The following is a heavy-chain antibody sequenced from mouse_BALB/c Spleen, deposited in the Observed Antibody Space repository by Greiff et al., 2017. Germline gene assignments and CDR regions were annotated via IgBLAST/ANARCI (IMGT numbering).Heavy chain of an antibody. CDR3: ARGLYDYDGGMDY. V-gene: IGHV1-9*01. CDR2: ILPGSGRT. CDR1: GYTFSSYW. D-gene: IGHD2-4*01. J-gene: IGHJ4*01. Sequence: VQLQQSGAELMKPGASVKISCKATGYTFSSYWIEWVKQRPGHGLEWIGEILPGSGRTNYNEKFKGKATFTADTASNTAYMQLSSLTSEDSAVYYCARGLYDYDGGMDYWGQGTSVTVAS.